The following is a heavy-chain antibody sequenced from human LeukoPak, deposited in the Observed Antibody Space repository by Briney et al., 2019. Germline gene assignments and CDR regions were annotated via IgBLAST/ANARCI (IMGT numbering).Heavy chain of an antibody. CDR2: IYYTGNT. V-gene: IGHV4-39*01. CDR1: GVSISSSNSY. D-gene: IGHD3/OR15-3a*01. CDR3: ARQTGSGLFTLP. J-gene: IGHJ4*02. Sequence: SETLSLTCTVSGVSISSSNSYWGWIRQPPGKGLEWIGSIYYTGNTYYNASLKSRVTISIDTSKNQISLRLTCVTATDTAMYYCARQTGSGLFTLPGGQGTLVTVSS.